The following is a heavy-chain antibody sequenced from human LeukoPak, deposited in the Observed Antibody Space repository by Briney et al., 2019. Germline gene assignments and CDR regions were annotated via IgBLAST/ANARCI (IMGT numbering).Heavy chain of an antibody. CDR2: IANDGRDK. Sequence: PGGSLRLSCAVSGFTFRSHGMHWVRQAPGKGLEWVAVIANDGRDKKYADSVKGRFTISRDNSKNTLYLKMNSLRAEDTAVYYCAKDGRVAAAAYYFDYWGQGTLATVSS. V-gene: IGHV3-30*18. CDR3: AKDGRVAAAAYYFDY. D-gene: IGHD6-13*01. J-gene: IGHJ4*02. CDR1: GFTFRSHG.